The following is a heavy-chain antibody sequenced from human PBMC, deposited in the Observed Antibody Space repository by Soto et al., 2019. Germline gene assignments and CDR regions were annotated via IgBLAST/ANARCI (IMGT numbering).Heavy chain of an antibody. CDR3: ARDGMVAGMEGNWFDP. J-gene: IGHJ5*02. CDR1: GFTFSSYS. V-gene: IGHV3-48*01. CDR2: ISSSSSTI. Sequence: GGSLRLSCAASGFTFSSYSMNWVRQAPGKGLEWVSYISSSSSTIYYADSVKGRFTISRDNAKNLLYLQMNSLRAEDTAVYYCARDGMVAGMEGNWFDPWGQGTLVTVSS. D-gene: IGHD6-19*01.